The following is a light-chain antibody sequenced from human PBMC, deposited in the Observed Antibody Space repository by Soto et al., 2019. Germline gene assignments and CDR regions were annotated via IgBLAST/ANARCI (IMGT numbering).Light chain of an antibody. CDR3: QQSGSFPLT. CDR2: GAS. Sequence: VVLTQSPGTLSLSAGERATLSCRASQSFSSNVAWYQQKPGQAPRLLIYGASSRATGIPDRFSGSGSGTDFTLTISRLEPEDFAVYYCQQSGSFPLTFGPGTKVDI. V-gene: IGKV3-20*01. CDR1: QSFSSN. J-gene: IGKJ3*01.